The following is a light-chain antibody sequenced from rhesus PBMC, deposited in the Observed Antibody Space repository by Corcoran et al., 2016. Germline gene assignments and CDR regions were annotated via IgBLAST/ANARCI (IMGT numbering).Light chain of an antibody. J-gene: IGKJ2*01. CDR1: QGIRSY. CDR2: DAS. CDR3: LQHSTYPYT. V-gene: IGKV1-28*03. Sequence: DIQMTQSPSSLSASVGYTVTITCRASQGIRSYLNWFQQKSGKAPKLLIFDASTFVSGVPSRLSGSGSGNDCTLTVSSLQPEDFATYYCLQHSTYPYTVGPGTKVEIK.